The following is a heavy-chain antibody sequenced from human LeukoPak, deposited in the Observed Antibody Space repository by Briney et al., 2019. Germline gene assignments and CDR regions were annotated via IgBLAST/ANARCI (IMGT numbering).Heavy chain of an antibody. D-gene: IGHD6-6*01. J-gene: IGHJ6*03. V-gene: IGHV4-59*01. CDR2: IYYSGST. CDR1: GGSISSYY. CDR3: ARLNIAAWYEYYYYYYYMDV. Sequence: PSETLSLTCTVSGGSISSYYWSWIRQPPGKGLEWIGYIYYSGSTNYNPPLKSRVTISVDTSKNQFSLKLSSVTAADTAVYYCARLNIAAWYEYYYYYYYMDVWGKGTTVTVSS.